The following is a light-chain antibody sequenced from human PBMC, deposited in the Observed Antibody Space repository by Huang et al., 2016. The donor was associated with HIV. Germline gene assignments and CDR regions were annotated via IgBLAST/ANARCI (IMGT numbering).Light chain of an antibody. J-gene: IGKJ3*01. CDR3: MQTLQTPYT. CDR1: QSLLHSYGYNF. CDR2: LGS. Sequence: DIILTQSPLSLSVTPGEPASISCRSSQSLLHSYGYNFLQWYVQKPGQSPQLLISLGSDRASGVPDRVTGSGSGTYFTLEISNVEAEDVGIYYCMQTLQTPYTFGPGTKVDF. V-gene: IGKV2-28*01.